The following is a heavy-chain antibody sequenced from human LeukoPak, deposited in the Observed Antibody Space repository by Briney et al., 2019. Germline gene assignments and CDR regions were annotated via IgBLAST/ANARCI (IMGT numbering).Heavy chain of an antibody. D-gene: IGHD3-22*01. Sequence: GESLKISCQGSGYSFTNSWIGCLRQMPGKGLGWMGIIYPGDSDTTYSPSFQGQVTISADKSISTAYLQWSSLKASDTAMYYCASAGDTSDYFYFSAFDIWGQGTMVTVSS. V-gene: IGHV5-51*01. J-gene: IGHJ3*02. CDR2: IYPGDSDT. CDR3: ASAGDTSDYFYFSAFDI. CDR1: GYSFTNSW.